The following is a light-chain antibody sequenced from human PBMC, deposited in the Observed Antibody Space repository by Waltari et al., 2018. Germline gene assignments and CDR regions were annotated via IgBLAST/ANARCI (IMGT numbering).Light chain of an antibody. J-gene: IGKJ5*01. V-gene: IGKV1-39*01. Sequence: DIQMTQSPPSLSASVGDRVTITCRASQSIDTYLNWYQQKLGKAPKVLIYAASSLQSGVPSRFSGSGSGTDFTLTISSLQPEDFATYYCQQSYKTPITFGQGTRLEIK. CDR2: AAS. CDR3: QQSYKTPIT. CDR1: QSIDTY.